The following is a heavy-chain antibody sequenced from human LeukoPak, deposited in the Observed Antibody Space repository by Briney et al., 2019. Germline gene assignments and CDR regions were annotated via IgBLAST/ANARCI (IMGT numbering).Heavy chain of an antibody. J-gene: IGHJ4*02. CDR2: IKEDGSQK. Sequence: GGSLRLSCAASGFTFSSSWMSWVRQAPGKGLEWVANIKEDGSQKNYAASVKGRFTISRDNAKNSVYLQMNSLRAEDTAIYYCARYGRVLEFWGQGTLVTVSS. V-gene: IGHV3-7*04. D-gene: IGHD2-2*01. CDR1: GFTFSSSW. CDR3: ARYGRVLEF.